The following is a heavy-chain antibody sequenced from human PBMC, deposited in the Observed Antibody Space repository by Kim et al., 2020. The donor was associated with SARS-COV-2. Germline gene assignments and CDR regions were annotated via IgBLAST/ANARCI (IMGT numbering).Heavy chain of an antibody. J-gene: IGHJ5*02. V-gene: IGHV1-46*01. D-gene: IGHD4-17*01. CDR2: INPSGGST. Sequence: ASVKVSCKASGYTFTSYYMHWVRQAPGQGLEWMGIINPSGGSTSYAQKFQGRVTMTRDTSTSTVYMELSSLRSEDTAVYYCARDQDDYGDYVAWFDPWGQGTLVTVSS. CDR1: GYTFTSYY. CDR3: ARDQDDYGDYVAWFDP.